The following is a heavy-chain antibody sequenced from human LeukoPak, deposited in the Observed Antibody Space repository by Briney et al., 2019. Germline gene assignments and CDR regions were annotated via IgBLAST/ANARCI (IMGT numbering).Heavy chain of an antibody. V-gene: IGHV1-69*13. Sequence: SVKVSCKASGGTFSSYAISWVRQAPGQGLEWMGGIIPIFGTANYAQKFQGRVAITADESTSTAYMELSSLRSEDTAVYYCARSSDSSGYHAYYYYYGMDVWGQGTTVTVSS. CDR2: IIPIFGTA. D-gene: IGHD3-22*01. J-gene: IGHJ6*02. CDR1: GGTFSSYA. CDR3: ARSSDSSGYHAYYYYYGMDV.